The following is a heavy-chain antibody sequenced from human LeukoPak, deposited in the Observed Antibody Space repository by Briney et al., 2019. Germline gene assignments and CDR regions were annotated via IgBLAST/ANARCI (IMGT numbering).Heavy chain of an antibody. Sequence: PSQTLSLTCTVSGGAITSGGYSWNWIRQPPGKGLEWIGCIYGRGPAYYNPSLKSRFTISVDRPKNQFFLNVTSLTAADTAVYYCARSRQASGLFNSWGQGTLVVVSS. CDR1: GGAITSGGYS. CDR3: ARSRQASGLFNS. D-gene: IGHD3-10*01. J-gene: IGHJ5*01. V-gene: IGHV4-30-2*01. CDR2: IYGRGPA.